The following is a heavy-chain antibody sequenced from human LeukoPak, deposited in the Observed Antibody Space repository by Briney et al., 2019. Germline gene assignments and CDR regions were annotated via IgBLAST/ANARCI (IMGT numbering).Heavy chain of an antibody. Sequence: PGRSLRLSCAASGFTFSSYGMHWVRQAPGKGLEWVAVIWYDGSNKYYADSVKGRFTISRDNSQNTLHLQMNSLRVDDTAVYYCAKGTGLVGATRYYFDYWGQGTLVTVSS. CDR1: GFTFSSYG. CDR3: AKGTGLVGATRYYFDY. J-gene: IGHJ4*02. D-gene: IGHD1-26*01. CDR2: IWYDGSNK. V-gene: IGHV3-33*06.